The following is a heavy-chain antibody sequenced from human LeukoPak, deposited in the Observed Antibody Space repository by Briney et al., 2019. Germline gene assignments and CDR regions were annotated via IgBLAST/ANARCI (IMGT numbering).Heavy chain of an antibody. CDR2: IIPIFGTA. D-gene: IGHD6-6*01. J-gene: IGHJ6*03. Sequence: SVTVSCKASGGTFSSYAISWVRQAPGQGLEWMGGIIPIFGTANYAKKFQGRVTITTDESTSTAYMELSSLRSEDTAVYYCARASSQSGAFYYYMDVWGKGTTVTVSS. CDR3: ARASSQSGAFYYYMDV. CDR1: GGTFSSYA. V-gene: IGHV1-69*05.